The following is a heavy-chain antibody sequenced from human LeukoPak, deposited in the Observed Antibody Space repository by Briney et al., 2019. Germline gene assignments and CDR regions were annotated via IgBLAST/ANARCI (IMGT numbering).Heavy chain of an antibody. CDR1: GGSVSSGSHY. CDR3: ARGVWFGELTNWYFDL. J-gene: IGHJ2*01. Sequence: SETLSLTCTVSGGSVSSGSHYWSWIRQPPGKGLEWMGYTYYSGSTSYNLSLRTRLTISVDTPNNQFSLKLSSVTAADTAVYYCARGVWFGELTNWYFDLWGRGTLVTVSS. CDR2: TYYSGST. V-gene: IGHV4-61*01. D-gene: IGHD3-10*01.